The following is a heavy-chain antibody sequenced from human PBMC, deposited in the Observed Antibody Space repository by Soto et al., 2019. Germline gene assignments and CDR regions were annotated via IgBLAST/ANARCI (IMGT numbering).Heavy chain of an antibody. J-gene: IGHJ3*02. CDR1: GGSISSGDYY. D-gene: IGHD3-22*01. Sequence: QVQLQESGPGLVKPSQTLSLTCTVSGGSISSGDYYWSWIRQPPGKGLEWIGYIYYSGSTYYNPSLKSRVTISVVTSKNQFPLKLSSVTAADTAVYYCVRAPDSSATTDAFDIWGQVTMVTVSS. CDR3: VRAPDSSATTDAFDI. V-gene: IGHV4-30-4*01. CDR2: IYYSGST.